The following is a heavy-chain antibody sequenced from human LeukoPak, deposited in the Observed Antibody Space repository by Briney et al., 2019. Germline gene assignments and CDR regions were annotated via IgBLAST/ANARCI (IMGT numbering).Heavy chain of an antibody. D-gene: IGHD2-2*01. Sequence: GGCLRPSCAVSGFTSSSYRMNWVRQAPGQGREWVSSISRSSSYIYYTDSLTDRFKTPRDHAKTSLYMQMNSLSAEGTALYYCVRDRCSSTSCHDSPTWFDPWGQGTLVTVSS. CDR3: VRDRCSSTSCHDSPTWFDP. CDR2: ISRSSSYI. CDR1: GFTSSSYR. J-gene: IGHJ5*01. V-gene: IGHV3-21*01.